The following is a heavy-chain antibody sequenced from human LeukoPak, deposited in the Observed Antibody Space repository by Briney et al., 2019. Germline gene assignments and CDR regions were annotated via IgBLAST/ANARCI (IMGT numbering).Heavy chain of an antibody. CDR3: ARVSGDRYYFDY. CDR2: INPSGGST. V-gene: IGHV1-46*01. D-gene: IGHD2-21*02. J-gene: IGHJ4*02. Sequence: ASVRVSCKASGYTFTSYCMHWVRQAPGQGLEWMGIINPSGGSTSYAQKFQGRVTMTRDMSTSTVYMELSSLRSEDTAVYYCARVSGDRYYFDYWGQGTLVTVSS. CDR1: GYTFTSYC.